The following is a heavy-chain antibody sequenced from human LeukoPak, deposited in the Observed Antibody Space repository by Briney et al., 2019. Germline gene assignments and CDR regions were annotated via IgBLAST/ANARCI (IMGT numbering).Heavy chain of an antibody. Sequence: SETLSLTCAVYGGSFSGYSWSWLRQPPGKGLEWIGEINPSGSTNNNPSLKSRITISVDTSKNQFSLKLISVTAADTAVYYCARKATIRGGFHWGQGTLVTVSS. CDR3: ARKATIRGGFH. V-gene: IGHV4-34*01. CDR1: GGSFSGYS. J-gene: IGHJ4*02. CDR2: INPSGST. D-gene: IGHD3-16*01.